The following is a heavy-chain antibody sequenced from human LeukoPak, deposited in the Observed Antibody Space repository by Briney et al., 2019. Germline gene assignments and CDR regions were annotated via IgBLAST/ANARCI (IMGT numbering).Heavy chain of an antibody. V-gene: IGHV3-7*01. CDR1: GFVFSNYW. J-gene: IGHJ4*02. CDR3: ARRKEVQTTFDY. Sequence: QAGGSLRLSCVASGFVFSNYWMGWVRPAPGKGLEWVANIKEDGGETYYVDSVKGRFTISRDNAKNSLDLQMNSLRDEDTAVYYCARRKEVQTTFDYWGQGTLVTVSS. CDR2: IKEDGGET. D-gene: IGHD4/OR15-4a*01.